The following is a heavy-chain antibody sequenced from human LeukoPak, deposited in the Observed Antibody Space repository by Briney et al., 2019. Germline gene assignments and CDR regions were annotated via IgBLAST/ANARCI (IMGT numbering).Heavy chain of an antibody. V-gene: IGHV3-43*02. CDR2: ISGDGDRT. D-gene: IGHD5-18*01. CDR3: AKDARLIHLWSIVYYYYYMYV. CDR1: GFTFDGHA. J-gene: IGHJ6*03. Sequence: PGGSLRLSCAASGFTFDGHAMHWVRQAPGKGLEWVSVISGDGDRTYYADSVKGRFTVSRDNRKNSLYLQLNSLRSEDTDLYYCAKDARLIHLWSIVYYYYYMYVWGKGTAVTVSS.